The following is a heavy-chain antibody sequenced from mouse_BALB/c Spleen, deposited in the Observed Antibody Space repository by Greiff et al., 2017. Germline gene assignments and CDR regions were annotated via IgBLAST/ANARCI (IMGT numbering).Heavy chain of an antibody. CDR3: ARQGTGYFDV. D-gene: IGHD3-3*01. CDR1: GFTFSSYA. V-gene: IGHV5-9-3*01. CDR2: ISSGGSYT. J-gene: IGHJ1*01. Sequence: DVQLVESGGGLVKPGGSLKLSCAASGFTFSSYAMSWVRQTPEKRLEWVATISSGGSYTYYPDSVKGRFTISRDNAKNTLYLQMSSLRSEDTAMYYCARQGTGYFDVWGAGTTVTVSS.